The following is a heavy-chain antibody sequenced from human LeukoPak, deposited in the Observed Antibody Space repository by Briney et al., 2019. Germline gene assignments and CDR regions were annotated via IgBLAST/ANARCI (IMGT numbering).Heavy chain of an antibody. CDR3: ARVGSGWPYYFDY. D-gene: IGHD6-19*01. J-gene: IGHJ4*02. V-gene: IGHV3-48*01. Sequence: GGSLRLSCAASGFTFSSYSMNWVRQAPGKGLEWVSYISSSSSTIYYADSVKGRFTISRDNSKNTLYLQMNSLRAEDTAVYYCARVGSGWPYYFDYWGQGTLVTVSS. CDR2: ISSSSSTI. CDR1: GFTFSSYS.